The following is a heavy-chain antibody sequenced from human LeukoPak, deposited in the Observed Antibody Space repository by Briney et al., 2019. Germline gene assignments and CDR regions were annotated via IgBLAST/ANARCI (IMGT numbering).Heavy chain of an antibody. CDR3: ARDGEMATIYFDY. CDR2: IIPIVGIA. J-gene: IGHJ4*02. Sequence: SVKVSCKASGGTFSSYALSWVRQAPGQGLEWMGTIIPIVGIANYAQKFQGRATITADKSTSTAYMELSSLRSEDTAVYYCARDGEMATIYFDYWGQGTLATVSS. D-gene: IGHD5-24*01. CDR1: GGTFSSYA. V-gene: IGHV1-69*04.